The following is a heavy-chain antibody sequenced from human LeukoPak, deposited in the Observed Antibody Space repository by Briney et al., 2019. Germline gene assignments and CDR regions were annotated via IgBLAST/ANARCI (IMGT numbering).Heavy chain of an antibody. J-gene: IGHJ6*02. CDR1: GGSVSGYY. D-gene: IGHD3-10*01. V-gene: IGHV4-34*01. CDR2: INHSGST. Sequence: SETLSLTCAVYGGSVSGYYWSWIRQPPGKGLEWIGEINHSGSTNYNPSLKSRVTISVDTSKNQFSLKLSSVTAADTAVYYCARLRGFEANRYYYYGMDVWGQGTTVTVSS. CDR3: ARLRGFEANRYYYYGMDV.